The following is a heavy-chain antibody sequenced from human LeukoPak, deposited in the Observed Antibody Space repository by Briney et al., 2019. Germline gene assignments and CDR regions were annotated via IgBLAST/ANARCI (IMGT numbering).Heavy chain of an antibody. CDR3: AREALRAPLTIFGVVTNSYYYYGMDV. CDR1: GFTFSSYW. V-gene: IGHV3-7*01. CDR2: IKQDGSEK. Sequence: PGGSLRLSCAAPGFTFSSYWMSWVRQAPGKGLEWVANIKQDGSEKYYVDSVKGRFTISRDNAKNSLYLQMNSLRAEDTAVYYCAREALRAPLTIFGVVTNSYYYYGMDVWGQGTTVTVSS. J-gene: IGHJ6*02. D-gene: IGHD3-3*01.